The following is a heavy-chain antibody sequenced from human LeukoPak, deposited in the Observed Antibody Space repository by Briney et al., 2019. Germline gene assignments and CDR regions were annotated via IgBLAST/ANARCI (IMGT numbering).Heavy chain of an antibody. CDR1: GGSIRRYY. J-gene: IGHJ3*02. CDR2: IYYSGST. Sequence: SETLSLTCTVSGGSIRRYYWSWIRQPPAKGLEWIGYIYYSGSTNYNPSLKSRVTISVDTSKNSPALKLSSVTAVDTTMCSWARRNLHPNLQPRRDAFDIWGQGTMVTVSS. D-gene: IGHD1-1*01. V-gene: IGHV4-59*08. CDR3: ARRNLHPNLQPRRDAFDI.